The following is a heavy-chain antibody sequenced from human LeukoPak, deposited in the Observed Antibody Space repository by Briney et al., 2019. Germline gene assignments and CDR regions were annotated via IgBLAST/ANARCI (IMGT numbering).Heavy chain of an antibody. CDR2: ISYDGSNK. CDR1: GSTSGSYA. J-gene: IGHJ6*03. Sequence: PGGSLRLSCAASGSTSGSYAMPWVRQAPAKGLERVAVISYDGSNKYYADSVKGRFTISRDNSKNTLYLQMNSLRAEDTAVYYCARDLPSRVGYMDVWGKGTTVTVSS. V-gene: IGHV3-30*04. D-gene: IGHD2-2*01. CDR3: ARDLPSRVGYMDV.